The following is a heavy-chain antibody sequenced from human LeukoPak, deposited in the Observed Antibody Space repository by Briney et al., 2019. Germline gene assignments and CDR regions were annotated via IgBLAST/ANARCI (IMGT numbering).Heavy chain of an antibody. Sequence: GASVKVSCKASGYTFTGYYMHWVRQAPGQGLEWMGWINPNSGGTNYAQKFQGRVTMTRDTSISTAYMELSRLRSDDTAVYYCAKNKDMREQWLATLRYYYYGMDVWGQGTTVTVSS. CDR2: INPNSGGT. CDR1: GYTFTGYY. V-gene: IGHV1-2*02. CDR3: AKNKDMREQWLATLRYYYYGMDV. D-gene: IGHD6-19*01. J-gene: IGHJ6*02.